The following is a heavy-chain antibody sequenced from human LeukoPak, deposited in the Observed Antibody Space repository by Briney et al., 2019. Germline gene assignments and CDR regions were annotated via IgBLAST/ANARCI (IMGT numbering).Heavy chain of an antibody. V-gene: IGHV4-30-2*01. J-gene: IGHJ4*02. D-gene: IGHD3-10*01. CDR2: IYHTGHT. CDR3: ATASGDYPYYFDS. CDR1: GGSISSGIYS. Sequence: SETLSLTCAVSGGSISSGIYSWNWIRQPPGMGLEWIGYIYHTGHTYYNPSLKSRVTISVDRSKNQFSLKLSSVTAADTAVYYCATASGDYPYYFDSWGQGALVTVSP.